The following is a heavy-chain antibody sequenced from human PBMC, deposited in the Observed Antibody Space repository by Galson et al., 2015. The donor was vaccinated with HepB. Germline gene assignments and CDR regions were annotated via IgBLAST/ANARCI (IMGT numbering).Heavy chain of an antibody. Sequence: SVKVSCKASGYTFTSHDINWVRQATGQGLEWMGYINPNSGDTGYAQKSQGRVTMTRDTSIRTAYMELSSLSSEDTAIYYCARVPRQPGAAWGQGTLVTVSS. J-gene: IGHJ5*02. V-gene: IGHV1-8*01. CDR1: GYTFTSHD. CDR2: INPNSGDT. CDR3: ARVPRQPGAA. D-gene: IGHD1-26*01.